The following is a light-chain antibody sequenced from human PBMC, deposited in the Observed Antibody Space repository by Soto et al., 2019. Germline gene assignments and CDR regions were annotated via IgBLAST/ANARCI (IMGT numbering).Light chain of an antibody. V-gene: IGLV3-21*02. Sequence: SYELTQPPSVSVAPGQTARITCGGHNIRTKSVHWYQQRPGRAPVLVVYDDSDRPSGIPERFSGSNSGNTATLTISRVEARDEADYYCQVWDTSDRGVFGAGTKVTVL. CDR1: NIRTKS. CDR3: QVWDTSDRGV. J-gene: IGLJ1*01. CDR2: DDS.